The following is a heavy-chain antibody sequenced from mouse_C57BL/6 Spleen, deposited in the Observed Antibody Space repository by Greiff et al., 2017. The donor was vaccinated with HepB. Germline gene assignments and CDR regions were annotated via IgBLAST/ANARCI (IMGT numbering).Heavy chain of an antibody. CDR1: GYTFTDYN. D-gene: IGHD4-1*01. CDR3: ARRRTGWYFDV. V-gene: IGHV1-18*01. Sequence: VQLQQSGPELVKPGASVKIPCKASGYTFTDYNMDWVKQSHGKSLEWIGDINPNNGGTIYNQKFKGKATLTVDKSSSTAYMELRSLTSEDTAVYYCARRRTGWYFDVWGTGTTVTVSS. CDR2: INPNNGGT. J-gene: IGHJ1*03.